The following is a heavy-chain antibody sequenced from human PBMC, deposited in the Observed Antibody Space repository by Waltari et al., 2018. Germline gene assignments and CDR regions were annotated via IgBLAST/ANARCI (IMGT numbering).Heavy chain of an antibody. V-gene: IGHV4-34*01. CDR1: GGSFSGYY. Sequence: QVQLQQWGAGLLKPSETLSLTCAVYGGSFSGYYWSWIRQPPGKGLEWIGEINHSGSTNYNPSLKSRVTISVDTSKNQFSLKLSSVTAADTAVYYCARGTPKYYDFWSGYYTGYYYYGMDVWGQGTTVTVSS. D-gene: IGHD3-3*01. J-gene: IGHJ6*02. CDR3: ARGTPKYYDFWSGYYTGYYYYGMDV. CDR2: INHSGST.